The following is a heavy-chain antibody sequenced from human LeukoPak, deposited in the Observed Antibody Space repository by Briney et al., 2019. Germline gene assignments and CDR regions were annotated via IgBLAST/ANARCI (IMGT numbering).Heavy chain of an antibody. CDR2: TYYSGST. J-gene: IGHJ4*02. CDR1: GGSISRGSYY. D-gene: IGHD1-26*01. Sequence: PSETLSLTCTVSGGSISRGSYYWGWIRQPPGKGLEWIGSTYYSGSTYYNPSLKSRVTTSLDMSENRFSLKLTSATAADTVVYYCARGTGSYDFDYWGQGTLVTVSS. V-gene: IGHV4-39*01. CDR3: ARGTGSYDFDY.